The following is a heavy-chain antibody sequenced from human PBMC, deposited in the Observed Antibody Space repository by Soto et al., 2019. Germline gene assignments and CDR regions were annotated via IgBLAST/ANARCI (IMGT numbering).Heavy chain of an antibody. CDR3: AKGPNRSTMITFGGVIGPFDY. Sequence: PGGSLRLSCAASGFTFDDYAMHWVRQAPGKGLEWVSLISWDGGSTYYADSVKGRFTISRDNSKNSLYLQMNSLRAEDTALYYCAKGPNRSTMITFGGVIGPFDYWDQGTLVTVSS. CDR2: ISWDGGST. V-gene: IGHV3-43D*04. CDR1: GFTFDDYA. J-gene: IGHJ4*02. D-gene: IGHD3-16*02.